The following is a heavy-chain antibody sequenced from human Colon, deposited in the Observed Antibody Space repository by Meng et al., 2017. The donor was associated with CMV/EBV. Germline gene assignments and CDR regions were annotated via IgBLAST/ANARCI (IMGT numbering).Heavy chain of an antibody. CDR2: ISVFNGNT. CDR3: ARDATQVLRVAHAAFDV. CDR1: GYTFSSYG. V-gene: IGHV1-18*01. J-gene: IGHJ6*02. D-gene: IGHD3-16*01. Sequence: ASVKVSCKASGYTFSSYGISWVRQAPGQGLEWMGWISVFNGNTNYAQKFQDRVTMTTDTSTSTVYMDLRSLRSDDTAVYYCARDATQVLRVAHAAFDVWGQGTTVTVSS.